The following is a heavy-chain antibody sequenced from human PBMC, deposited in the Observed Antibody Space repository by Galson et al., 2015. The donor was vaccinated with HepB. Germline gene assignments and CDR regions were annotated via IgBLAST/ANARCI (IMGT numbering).Heavy chain of an antibody. CDR1: GFTFSDYY. CDR3: ARADVSWFGEEVKYYFDY. V-gene: IGHV3-11*06. CDR2: ISSSGSYT. Sequence: SLRLPCAASGFTFSDYYMTWVRQAPGKGLEWVSYISSSGSYTNYADSVRGRFTISRDSAKNLLHLQMNSLGAEDAAVYYCARADVSWFGEEVKYYFDYWGQGTLVTVSS. J-gene: IGHJ4*02. D-gene: IGHD3-10*01.